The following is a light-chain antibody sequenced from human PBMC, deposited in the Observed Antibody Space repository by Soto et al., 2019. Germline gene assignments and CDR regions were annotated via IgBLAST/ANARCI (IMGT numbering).Light chain of an antibody. V-gene: IGKV1-6*01. CDR3: LQDHNYPLT. Sequence: AIQMTQSPSSLSASVGDRVTITCRASQGIRNDLGWYQQKAGRAPKLLIYGASSLQSGVPSRFSGSGSGTDFTLSISRLQPEDFATYYCLQDHNYPLTFGQGTKVEIK. CDR2: GAS. CDR1: QGIRND. J-gene: IGKJ1*01.